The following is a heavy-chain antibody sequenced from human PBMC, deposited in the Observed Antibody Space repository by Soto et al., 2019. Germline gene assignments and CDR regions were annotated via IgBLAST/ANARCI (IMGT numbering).Heavy chain of an antibody. J-gene: IGHJ5*02. CDR2: ISAYNGNT. D-gene: IGHD6-13*01. CDR3: ARDYSSSWYRWFNP. Sequence: ASVKVSCKASGYGFSFGISWVRQAPGQGLEWMGWISAYNGNTNYAQKVQGRVTMTTDTSTSTAYMELRSLRSDDTAVYYCARDYSSSWYRWFNPWGQGTLVTVSS. CDR1: GYGFSFG. V-gene: IGHV1-18*01.